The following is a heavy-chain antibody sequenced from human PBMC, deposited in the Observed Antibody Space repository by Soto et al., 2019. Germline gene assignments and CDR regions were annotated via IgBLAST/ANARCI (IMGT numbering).Heavy chain of an antibody. CDR2: INPSGGST. CDR3: ARGYGSGSYYPNWFDP. V-gene: IGHV1-46*01. D-gene: IGHD3-10*01. Sequence: GASVKVSCKASGYTFTSYYMHWVRQAPGQGLEWMGIINPSGGSTSYAQKFQGRVTMTRDTSTSTVYMELSGLRSEDTAVYYCARGYGSGSYYPNWFDPWGQGTLVTVS. CDR1: GYTFTSYY. J-gene: IGHJ5*02.